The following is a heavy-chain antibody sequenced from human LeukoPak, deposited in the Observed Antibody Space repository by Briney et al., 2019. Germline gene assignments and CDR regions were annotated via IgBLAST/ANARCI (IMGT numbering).Heavy chain of an antibody. Sequence: GGSLRLSCAASGFSVRGHYMGWVRQAPQKGLEYGSVLDSGGATHYADSVKGRFSISRDNFRNTLSLQMNSLRVDDTAVYYCARELRDAFDMWGQGTRVTVS. J-gene: IGHJ3*02. D-gene: IGHD2-21*01. V-gene: IGHV3-53*01. CDR3: ARELRDAFDM. CDR1: GFSVRGHY. CDR2: LDSGGAT.